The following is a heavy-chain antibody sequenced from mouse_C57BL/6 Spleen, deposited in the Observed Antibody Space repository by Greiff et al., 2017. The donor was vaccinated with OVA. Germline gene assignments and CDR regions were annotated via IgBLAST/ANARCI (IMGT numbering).Heavy chain of an antibody. CDR3: ASRGLTGYAMDY. CDR2: IYPGDGDT. CDR1: GYAFSSYW. J-gene: IGHJ4*01. V-gene: IGHV1-80*01. D-gene: IGHD1-3*01. Sequence: QVQLQQSGAELVKPGASVKISCKASGYAFSSYWMNWVKQRPGKGLEWIGQIYPGDGDTNYNGKFKGKATLTADKSSSTAYMQLSSLTSEDSAVYFCASRGLTGYAMDYWGQGTSVTVSS.